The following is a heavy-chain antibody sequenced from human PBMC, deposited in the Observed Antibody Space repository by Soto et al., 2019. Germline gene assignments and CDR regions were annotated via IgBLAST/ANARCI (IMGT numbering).Heavy chain of an antibody. D-gene: IGHD4-17*01. Sequence: ASVKVSCKASGYTFTSYDINWVRQATGQGLEWMGWMNPNSGNTGYAQKFQGRVTMTRSTSVSTVYMELSSLISEDTAVYYCARALADPSGGEDGFYYNMDVWGKGTTVTVSS. CDR2: MNPNSGNT. CDR3: ARALADPSGGEDGFYYNMDV. V-gene: IGHV1-8*01. J-gene: IGHJ6*03. CDR1: GYTFTSYD.